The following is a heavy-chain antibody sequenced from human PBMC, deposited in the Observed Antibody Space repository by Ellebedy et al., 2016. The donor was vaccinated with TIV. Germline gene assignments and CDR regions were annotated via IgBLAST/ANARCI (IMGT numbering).Heavy chain of an antibody. CDR3: ARDGPDTAMGYFDY. CDR2: ISSSGSTI. Sequence: GESLKISCAASGFTFSSYEMNWVRQAPGKGLEWVSYISSSGSTIYYADSVKGRFTISRDNAKNTLYLQMNSLRAEDTAVYYCARDGPDTAMGYFDYWGQGTLVTVSS. CDR1: GFTFSSYE. J-gene: IGHJ4*02. D-gene: IGHD5-18*01. V-gene: IGHV3-48*03.